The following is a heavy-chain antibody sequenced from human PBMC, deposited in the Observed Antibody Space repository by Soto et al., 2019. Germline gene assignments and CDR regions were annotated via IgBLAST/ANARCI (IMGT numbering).Heavy chain of an antibody. J-gene: IGHJ5*02. CDR2: IKQDGSEK. Sequence: EAQLVESGGGLVQPGGSLRVSCAVSGFTFSDYWMSWVRQAPGKGLEWVAKIKQDGSEKDYVDSVKGRFTISRDNANNSLYLHMYSLRVEDTDIYYCARGARDAYDWFDPWGQGTLVTVSS. CDR1: GFTFSDYW. V-gene: IGHV3-7*01. D-gene: IGHD2-21*01. CDR3: ARGARDAYDWFDP.